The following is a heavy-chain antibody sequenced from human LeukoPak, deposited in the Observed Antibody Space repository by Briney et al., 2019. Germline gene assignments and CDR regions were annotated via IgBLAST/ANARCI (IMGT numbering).Heavy chain of an antibody. CDR2: INPNSGGT. CDR1: GYTFTGYY. Sequence: ASVKVSCKASGYTFTGYYMHSVRQAPGQGLEWMGWINPNSGGTNYAQKFQGRVTMTRDTSISTAYMELSRLRSDDTAVYYCARARQIRTTRWFDPWGQGTLVTVSS. CDR3: ARARQIRTTRWFDP. J-gene: IGHJ5*02. V-gene: IGHV1-2*02. D-gene: IGHD1-1*01.